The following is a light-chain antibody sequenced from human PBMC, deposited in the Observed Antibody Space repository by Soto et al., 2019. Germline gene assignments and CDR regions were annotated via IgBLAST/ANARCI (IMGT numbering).Light chain of an antibody. CDR1: QSVVSSH. CDR2: GVS. CDR3: QQYEIAPKT. Sequence: EIVLTQSPGTLSLSPGERATLSCRASQSVVSSHLAWYQQKPGQAPRLLIYGVSSRATGIPDRFSGSGSGTDFTLSNSGLEPEDFAVYYCQQYEIAPKTFGQGTKVDIK. J-gene: IGKJ1*01. V-gene: IGKV3-20*01.